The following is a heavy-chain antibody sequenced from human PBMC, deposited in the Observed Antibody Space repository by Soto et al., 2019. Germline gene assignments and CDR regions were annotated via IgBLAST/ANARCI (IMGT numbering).Heavy chain of an antibody. V-gene: IGHV3-53*01. CDR1: GFTVTNKY. CDR3: ARVDYGDYGWYFDL. Sequence: GGSLRLSCAASGFTVTNKYMTWVRQASGKGLEWVSVIYSGGSTSYADSVKGRFTISRDNSKNILYLQMHSLRAEDTAVYYCARVDYGDYGWYFDLWGRGTLVTVSS. CDR2: IYSGGST. D-gene: IGHD4-17*01. J-gene: IGHJ2*01.